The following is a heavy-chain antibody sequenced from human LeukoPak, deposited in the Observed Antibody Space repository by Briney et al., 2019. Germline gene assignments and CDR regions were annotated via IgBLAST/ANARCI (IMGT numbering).Heavy chain of an antibody. D-gene: IGHD5-12*01. CDR1: GFTFSNYV. V-gene: IGHV3-23*01. J-gene: IGHJ4*02. Sequence: GGSLRLSCVASGFTFSNYVMSWVRQAPGKGLEWVSAMSGGGGNTYYADSVKGRFTISSDNSKNTLYLQMNSLRAEDTAVYYCAKSGGYSGYDYGDYWGQGTLVTVSS. CDR3: AKSGGYSGYDYGDY. CDR2: MSGGGGNT.